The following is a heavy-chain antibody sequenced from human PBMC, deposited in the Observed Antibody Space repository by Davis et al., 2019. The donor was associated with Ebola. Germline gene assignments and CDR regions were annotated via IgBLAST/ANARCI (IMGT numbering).Heavy chain of an antibody. CDR1: GYNFPNFW. CDR3: ARSRAAAGFFFYGMDV. J-gene: IGHJ6*02. CDR2: IHPGDSDT. V-gene: IGHV5-51*01. D-gene: IGHD6-13*01. Sequence: GEFLKISCKGSGYNFPNFWIGWVRQMPGKGLEWMGIIHPGDSDTRYSPSFQGQVMISADKSINTAYLQWSSLRASDTAMYYCARSRAAAGFFFYGMDVWGQGTTVTVSS.